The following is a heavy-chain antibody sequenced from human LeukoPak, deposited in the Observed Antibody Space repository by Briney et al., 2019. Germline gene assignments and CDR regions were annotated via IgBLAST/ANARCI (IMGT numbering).Heavy chain of an antibody. CDR1: GFTFSSYS. J-gene: IGHJ3*02. CDR3: ARAAWEPHNDAFDI. Sequence: PGGSLRLSCAASGFTFSSYSMNWVRQAPGKGLEWVSYISSSSSTIYYADSVKGRFTISRDNAKNSLYLQMNSLRAEDTAVYYCARAAWEPHNDAFDIWGQGTMVTVSS. V-gene: IGHV3-48*04. CDR2: ISSSSSTI. D-gene: IGHD1-26*01.